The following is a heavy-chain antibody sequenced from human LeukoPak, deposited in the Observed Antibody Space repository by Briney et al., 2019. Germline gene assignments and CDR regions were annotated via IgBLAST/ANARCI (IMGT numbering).Heavy chain of an antibody. J-gene: IGHJ6*03. Sequence: GGSLRLSCAASGFTFNNYWMTWVRQAPGKGLEWVANIKQDGSEKFYVDSMKGRFTISRDIAKNSLYLQMNSLRAEDTAVYYCARDKREFQVLFRKYYDSMDVWGKGTTVTVSS. CDR1: GFTFNNYW. CDR2: IKQDGSEK. D-gene: IGHD3-10*01. CDR3: ARDKREFQVLFRKYYDSMDV. V-gene: IGHV3-7*01.